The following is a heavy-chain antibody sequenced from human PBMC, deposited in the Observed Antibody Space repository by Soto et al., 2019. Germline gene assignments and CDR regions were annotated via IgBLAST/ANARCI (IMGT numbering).Heavy chain of an antibody. CDR1: GGTFNTYT. D-gene: IGHD5-18*01. V-gene: IGHV1-69*15. Sequence: QVQLVQSGAELRKPGSSVQVSCKASGGTFNTYTFSWVRQAPGQGLEWMGSITPIYPTTNYAERFQGRLTITADGSTHTAYMDLTSLTSEDTVVYYCARIPRYSFPTSDDLDSWGQGTLVTVSS. J-gene: IGHJ4*02. CDR2: ITPIYPTT. CDR3: ARIPRYSFPTSDDLDS.